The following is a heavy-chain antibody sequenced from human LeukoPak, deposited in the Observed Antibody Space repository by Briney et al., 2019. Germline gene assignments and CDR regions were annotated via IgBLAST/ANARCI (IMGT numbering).Heavy chain of an antibody. CDR3: ARGWFGELFLRNWFDP. J-gene: IGHJ5*02. CDR1: GFTFSSYS. V-gene: IGHV3-48*01. D-gene: IGHD3-10*01. Sequence: GGSLRLSCAASGFTFSSYSMNWVRQAPGKGLEWVSYISSSSSTIYYADSVKGRFTISRDNAKNSLYLQMHSLRAEDTAVYYCARGWFGELFLRNWFDPWGQGTLVTVSS. CDR2: ISSSSSTI.